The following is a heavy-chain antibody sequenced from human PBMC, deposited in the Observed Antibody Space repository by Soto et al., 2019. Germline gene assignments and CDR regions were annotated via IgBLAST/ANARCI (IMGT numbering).Heavy chain of an antibody. D-gene: IGHD2-15*01. Sequence: QVQLVESGGGVVQPGRSLRLSCAASEFTFSSYGMHWVRQAPGKGLEWVAIIWYDGTNKYYADSVKGRFTISRDNSKNXLXXQMNSLRAEDTAVYYCAREGGYCSGGSCYSRAFDIWGQGTMVTVSS. J-gene: IGHJ3*02. CDR1: EFTFSSYG. V-gene: IGHV3-33*01. CDR3: AREGGYCSGGSCYSRAFDI. CDR2: IWYDGTNK.